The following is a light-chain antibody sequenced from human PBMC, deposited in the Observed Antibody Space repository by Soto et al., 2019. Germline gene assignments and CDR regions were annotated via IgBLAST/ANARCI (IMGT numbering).Light chain of an antibody. CDR1: QNLHSF. Sequence: ESVLTLSPDTLSVSTGERVTLSCRASQNLHSFLNWYQQRPGQAPRPLIYDGSKRAAGVPDRISGDGSGTDYTLTISSLEPEDFAVYYCQQRTRWPMSFGQGTRLDIK. V-gene: IGKV3-11*01. J-gene: IGKJ5*01. CDR2: DGS. CDR3: QQRTRWPMS.